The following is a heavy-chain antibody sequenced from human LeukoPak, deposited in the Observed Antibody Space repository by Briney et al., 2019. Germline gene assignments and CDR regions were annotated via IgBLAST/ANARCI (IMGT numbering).Heavy chain of an antibody. V-gene: IGHV1-2*02. J-gene: IGHJ4*02. Sequence: GASVKVSFKASGYTFTAYYMHWVRQAPGQGLEWMGWINANSGDTNYAQTFQGRVTVTRDTSINTAYVELRGLTSDDTAVYYCVREHGGNSGFDYWGQGTLVTVSS. CDR3: VREHGGNSGFDY. CDR2: INANSGDT. CDR1: GYTFTAYY. D-gene: IGHD4-23*01.